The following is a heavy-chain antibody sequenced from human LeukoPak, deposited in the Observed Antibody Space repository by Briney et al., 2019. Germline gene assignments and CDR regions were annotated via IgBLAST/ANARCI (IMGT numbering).Heavy chain of an antibody. CDR3: AKDSRGGGATGYLFDY. CDR2: ISWDGGST. Sequence: GGSLRLSCAASGFTFDDYAMHWVRQAPGKGLEWVSLISWDGGSTYYADSVKGRFTISRDNSKNSLYLQMNSLRAEDTALYYCAKDSRGGGATGYLFDYWGQGTLVTVSS. D-gene: IGHD1-26*01. J-gene: IGHJ4*02. V-gene: IGHV3-43D*03. CDR1: GFTFDDYA.